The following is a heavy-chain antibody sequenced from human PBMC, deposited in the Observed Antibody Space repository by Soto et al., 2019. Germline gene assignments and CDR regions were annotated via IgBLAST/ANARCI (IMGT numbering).Heavy chain of an antibody. J-gene: IGHJ6*02. CDR2: IDPSDSYT. CDR1: GYSFTSYW. D-gene: IGHD1-26*01. CDR3: ARDYYGYYGMDV. Sequence: GESLKISCKGSGYSFTSYWISWVRQMPGKGLEWMGRIDPSDSYTNYSPSFQGHVTISADKSINTAYLQWSSLKASDTAMYYCARDYYGYYGMDVWGQGTTVTVSS. V-gene: IGHV5-10-1*01.